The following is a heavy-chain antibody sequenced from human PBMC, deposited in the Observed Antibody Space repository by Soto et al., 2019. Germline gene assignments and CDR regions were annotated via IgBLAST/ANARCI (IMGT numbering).Heavy chain of an antibody. V-gene: IGHV4-34*01. J-gene: IGHJ4*02. D-gene: IGHD4-17*01. CDR3: ARLELAMNKVTTNFDD. CDR1: GGSFSGYY. CDR2: INHSGST. Sequence: SETLSLTCAVYGGSFSGYYWSWIRQPPGKGLEWIGEINHSGSTNYNPSLKSRVTISVDTSKNQFSLKLSSVTAADTAVYYCARLELAMNKVTTNFDDWGQGTLV.